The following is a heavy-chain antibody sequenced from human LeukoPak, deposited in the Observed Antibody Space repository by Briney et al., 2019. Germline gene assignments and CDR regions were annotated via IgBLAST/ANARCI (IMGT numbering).Heavy chain of an antibody. V-gene: IGHV4-59*01. CDR2: IYYSGST. J-gene: IGHJ4*02. CDR3: ATLGGYCSSTSCYDYFDY. CDR1: GDSISSYY. D-gene: IGHD2-2*01. Sequence: SETLSLTCTVSGDSISSYYWSWIRQPPGKGLEWIGYIYYSGSTNYNPSLKSRVTISVDTSKNQFSLKLSSVTAADTAVYYCATLGGYCSSTSCYDYFDYWGQGTLVTVSS.